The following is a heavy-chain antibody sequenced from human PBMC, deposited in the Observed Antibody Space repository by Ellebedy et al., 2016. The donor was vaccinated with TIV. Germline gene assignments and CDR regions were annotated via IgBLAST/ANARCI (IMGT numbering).Heavy chain of an antibody. CDR2: IDPSGATT. CDR3: ARDRIVSSTSDLYYDMDV. V-gene: IGHV1-46*01. D-gene: IGHD5/OR15-5a*01. J-gene: IGHJ6*02. Sequence: AASVKVSCKASGYTFTSYYMHWVRQAPGQGLEWMGIIDPSGATTDYAQKFKGRVTMTRDTSTRTVYMELSSLRSEDTAVYYCARDRIVSSTSDLYYDMDVWGQGTTVTVSS. CDR1: GYTFTSYY.